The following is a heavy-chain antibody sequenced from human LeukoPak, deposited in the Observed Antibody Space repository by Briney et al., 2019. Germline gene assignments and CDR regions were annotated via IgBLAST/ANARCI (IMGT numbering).Heavy chain of an antibody. CDR2: IYHSGST. CDR1: GYSISSGYY. J-gene: IGHJ4*02. Sequence: SETLSLTCTVSGYSISSGYYWGWIRQPPGKGLEWIGSIYHSGSTYYNPSLESRVTISVDTSKNQFSLKLSSVTAADTAVYYCARQPSYSYGYKDYWGQGTLVTVSS. V-gene: IGHV4-38-2*02. CDR3: ARQPSYSYGYKDY. D-gene: IGHD5-18*01.